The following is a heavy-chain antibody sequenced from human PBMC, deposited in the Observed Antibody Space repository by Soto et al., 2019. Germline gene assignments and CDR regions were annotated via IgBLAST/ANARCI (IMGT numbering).Heavy chain of an antibody. V-gene: IGHV4-38-2*02. CDR3: AKELRHDYNLAYFAH. J-gene: IGHJ4*02. CDR2: IYHSGTT. Sequence: PSETLSLTCAVSGDSISSGYYWAWIRQPPGKGLEWIGSIYHSGTTYYNPSLKSRVTISVDTSKNQFSLKLSSVTAEDTAVYYCAKELRHDYNLAYFAHWGQGTLVTVSS. D-gene: IGHD4-4*01. CDR1: GDSISSGYY.